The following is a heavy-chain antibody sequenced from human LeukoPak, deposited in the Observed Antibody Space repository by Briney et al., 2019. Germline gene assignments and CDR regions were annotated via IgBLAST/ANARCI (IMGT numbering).Heavy chain of an antibody. J-gene: IGHJ5*02. CDR2: IYYSGST. CDR1: GGSISSSSYY. D-gene: IGHD6-13*01. V-gene: IGHV4-39*07. Sequence: SETLSLTCTVSGGSISSSSYYWGWIRQPPGKGLEWIGSIYYSGSTYYNPSLKSRVTISVDTSKNQFSLKLSSVTAADTAVYYCARSHWGPYGSRIANWFDPWGQGTLVTVSS. CDR3: ARSHWGPYGSRIANWFDP.